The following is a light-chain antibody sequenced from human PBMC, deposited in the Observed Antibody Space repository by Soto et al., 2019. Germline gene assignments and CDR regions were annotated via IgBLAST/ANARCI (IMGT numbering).Light chain of an antibody. CDR2: DVS. V-gene: IGLV2-14*01. Sequence: QSVLTQPASVSGSPGQSITISCTGTSSEVGGYNYVSWYQQHPGKAPKLMIYDVSNRPSGVSNRFSGSKSGNTASLTISGLQAEDEADYYCSSYTSSSTLHYVFGTGTKVTVL. CDR3: SSYTSSSTLHYV. CDR1: SSEVGGYNY. J-gene: IGLJ1*01.